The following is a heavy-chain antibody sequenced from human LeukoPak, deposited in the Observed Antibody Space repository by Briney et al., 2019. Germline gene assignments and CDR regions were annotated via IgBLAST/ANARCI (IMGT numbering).Heavy chain of an antibody. CDR3: ARDRHYYDSSGYHGAGYYFDY. D-gene: IGHD3-22*01. J-gene: IGHJ4*02. Sequence: GGSLRLSCAASGFTFSSYWMSWVRQAPGKGLEWVANIKQDGSEKYYVDSVKGRFTISRDNAKNSLYLQMNSLRAEDTAVYYCARDRHYYDSSGYHGAGYYFDYWGQGTLVTVSS. CDR2: IKQDGSEK. CDR1: GFTFSSYW. V-gene: IGHV3-7*01.